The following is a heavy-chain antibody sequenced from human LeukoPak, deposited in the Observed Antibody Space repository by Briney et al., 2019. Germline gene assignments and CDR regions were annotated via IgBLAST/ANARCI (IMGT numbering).Heavy chain of an antibody. CDR1: GSTFTGYY. CDR2: INPNSGGT. D-gene: IGHD4-4*01. J-gene: IGHJ4*02. Sequence: ASVKVSGKASGSTFTGYYMHSVRQSPGQGLEWLGWINPNSGGTKYAKKFQGRVTMTRDKSISTAYRDLRRLRSDATAVYYCASGRSNYELDSWGQGTLVTVSS. V-gene: IGHV1-2*02. CDR3: ASGRSNYELDS.